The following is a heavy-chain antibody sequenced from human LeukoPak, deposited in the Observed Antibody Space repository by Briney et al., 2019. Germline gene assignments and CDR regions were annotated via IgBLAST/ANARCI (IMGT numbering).Heavy chain of an antibody. D-gene: IGHD2-2*01. CDR1: RLTFDEYA. CDR3: ARDMAPQRPPYDAFDI. CDR2: ISGDGDTT. J-gene: IGHJ3*02. Sequence: GGSLRLSCVASRLTFDEYAMQWLSQAPGKGLEWVSVISGDGDTTYYADSLKGRFTISRDNSKNSLYLQFDSLKTEDTASYFCARDMAPQRPPYDAFDIWGQGTRVTVSS. V-gene: IGHV3-43*02.